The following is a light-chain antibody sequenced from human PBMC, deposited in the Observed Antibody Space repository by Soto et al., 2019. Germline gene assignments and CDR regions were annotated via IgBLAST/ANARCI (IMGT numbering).Light chain of an antibody. CDR2: DAS. Sequence: DIQMTQSPSTLSASVGDRVTITCRASQSISSLLAWYQQKPGKAPKLLIYDASSLESGVPSRFSGSGSGIEFTLTISSLQPDDFATYYCQQYNSYSPWTFGQGTKVDIK. CDR3: QQYNSYSPWT. CDR1: QSISSL. V-gene: IGKV1-5*01. J-gene: IGKJ1*01.